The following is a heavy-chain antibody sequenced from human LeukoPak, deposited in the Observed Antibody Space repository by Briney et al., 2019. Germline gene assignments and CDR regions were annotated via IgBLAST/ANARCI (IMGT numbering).Heavy chain of an antibody. V-gene: IGHV1-2*02. CDR3: AIDRVAAANWFDP. Sequence: ASVKVSCKASGYTFTGYYMHWVRQAPGQGLEWMGWINPNSGGTNYAQKFQGRVTMTRDTSISTAYMELSRLRSDDTAVYYCAIDRVAAANWFDPWGQGTLVTVSS. D-gene: IGHD6-13*01. CDR1: GYTFTGYY. CDR2: INPNSGGT. J-gene: IGHJ5*02.